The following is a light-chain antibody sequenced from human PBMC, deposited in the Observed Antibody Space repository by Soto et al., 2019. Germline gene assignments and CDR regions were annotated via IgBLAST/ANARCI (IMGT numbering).Light chain of an antibody. CDR3: QQYGSSGT. CDR2: GAS. V-gene: IGKV3-20*01. J-gene: IGKJ1*01. CDR1: QSVSNNY. Sequence: EIVLTQSPGPLSLSPGGRGTLSCRASQSVSNNYLAWYQQKPGQAPRLLIYGASNRATGIPDRFSGSGSGTDFTLTISRLEPEDFAVYYCQQYGSSGTFGQGTKVDIK.